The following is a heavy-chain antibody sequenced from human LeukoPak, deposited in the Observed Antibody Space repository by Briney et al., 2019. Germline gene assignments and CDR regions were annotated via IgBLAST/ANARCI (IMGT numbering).Heavy chain of an antibody. V-gene: IGHV3-49*03. CDR2: IRSKAYGGTT. J-gene: IGHJ4*02. D-gene: IGHD6-13*01. Sequence: PGRSLRLSCTASGFTFGDYAMSWFRQAPGRGLEWVGFIRSKAYGGTTEYAASVKGRFTISRDDSKSIAYLQMKSLKTEDTAVYYCSRERATYSSSWYDYFDYWGQGTLVTVSS. CDR1: GFTFGDYA. CDR3: SRERATYSSSWYDYFDY.